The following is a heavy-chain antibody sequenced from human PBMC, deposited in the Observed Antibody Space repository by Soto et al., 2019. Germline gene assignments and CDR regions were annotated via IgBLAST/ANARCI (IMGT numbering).Heavy chain of an antibody. Sequence: DVQLVESGGGLVQPGGSLRLSCAASGFTVSSNYMSWVRQAPGKGLEWVSVIYSGGSTYYADSVKGRFTISRDNSKNTLYLQMNSLRAEDTAVYYCARDCYYGSGSYYNRPYNWFDPWGQGTLVTVSS. CDR1: GFTVSSNY. CDR2: IYSGGST. CDR3: ARDCYYGSGSYYNRPYNWFDP. D-gene: IGHD3-10*01. J-gene: IGHJ5*02. V-gene: IGHV3-66*01.